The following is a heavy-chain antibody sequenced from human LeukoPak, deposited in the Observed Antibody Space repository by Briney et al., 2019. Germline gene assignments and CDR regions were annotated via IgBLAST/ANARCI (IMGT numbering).Heavy chain of an antibody. V-gene: IGHV3-9*01. D-gene: IGHD3-22*01. CDR1: GFTFDDYA. Sequence: PGGSLRLSCAASGFTFDDYAMHWVRQAPGKGLEWVSGISWNSGSIGYADSEKGRFTISRDNAKNSLYLQMNSLRAEDTALYYCAKDMVRGGYYDSSGYYSNWGQGTLVTVSS. J-gene: IGHJ4*02. CDR2: ISWNSGSI. CDR3: AKDMVRGGYYDSSGYYSN.